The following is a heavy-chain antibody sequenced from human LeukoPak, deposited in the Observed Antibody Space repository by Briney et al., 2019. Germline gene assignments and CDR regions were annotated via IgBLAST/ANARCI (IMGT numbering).Heavy chain of an antibody. CDR1: GFTFSSYA. CDR3: RGTIVVVPAASYYYYYMDV. J-gene: IGHJ6*03. CDR2: ISYDGSNK. Sequence: PGGSLGLSCAASGFTFSSYAMHWVRQAPGKGLEWVAVISYDGSNKYYADSVKGRFTISRDNSKNTLYLQMNSLRAEDTAVYYCRGTIVVVPAASYYYYYMDVWGKGTTVTVSS. D-gene: IGHD2-2*01. V-gene: IGHV3-30*04.